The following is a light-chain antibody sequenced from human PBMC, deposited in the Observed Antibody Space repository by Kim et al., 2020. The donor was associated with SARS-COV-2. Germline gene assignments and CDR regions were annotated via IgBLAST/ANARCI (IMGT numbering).Light chain of an antibody. CDR3: SSYAGSNNYV. J-gene: IGLJ1*01. V-gene: IGLV2-8*01. CDR2: EVS. Sequence: QSFTISCTGTSSDVGVYNYVSWYQHHPGKAPKVMIYEVSKRPSGVPDRFSASKSGNTASLTVSGLQPEDEADYYCSSYAGSNNYVFGTGTKVTVL. CDR1: SSDVGVYNY.